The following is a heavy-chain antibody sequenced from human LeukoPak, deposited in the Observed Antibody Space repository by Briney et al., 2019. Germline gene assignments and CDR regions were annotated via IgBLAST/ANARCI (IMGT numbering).Heavy chain of an antibody. V-gene: IGHV3-23*01. CDR1: GFTFSTYA. J-gene: IGHJ4*02. CDR2: ISGSGDTT. D-gene: IGHD6-13*01. Sequence: GGSLRLSCAASGFTFSTYAMTWVRQAPGRGLEWVSGISGSGDTTYYADSVKGRFTISRDNANNSLYLQMNSLRDEDTDVYYCARARRYRSSWYHDYWGQGSLVTVSS. CDR3: ARARRYRSSWYHDY.